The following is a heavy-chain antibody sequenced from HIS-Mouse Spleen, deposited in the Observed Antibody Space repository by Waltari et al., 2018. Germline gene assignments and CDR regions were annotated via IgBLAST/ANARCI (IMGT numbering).Heavy chain of an antibody. Sequence: QVQLVQSGAEVKKPGASVKVSCKASGYTFTSYEINWVRQATGQGLEWMGWMNPNSGNTGYAQKFQGRVTMTRNTSISTAYMELSSLRSEDTAVYYCARIGSHRRGYSYGYWFDPWGQGTLVTVSS. CDR1: GYTFTSYE. V-gene: IGHV1-8*01. CDR2: MNPNSGNT. CDR3: ARIGSHRRGYSYGYWFDP. D-gene: IGHD5-18*01. J-gene: IGHJ5*02.